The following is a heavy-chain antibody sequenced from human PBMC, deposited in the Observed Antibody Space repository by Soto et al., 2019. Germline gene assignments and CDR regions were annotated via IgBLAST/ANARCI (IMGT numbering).Heavy chain of an antibody. Sequence: QLQLQESGSGLVKPSQTLSLTCAVSGGSISSGGYSWSWIRQPPGKGLEWIGYIYHSGSTYYNPSLKGRVTISVDRSKNQFSVKLSSVTAADTAVYYCARAGGLGAVAVDYWGQGTLVTVSS. D-gene: IGHD6-19*01. V-gene: IGHV4-30-2*01. CDR2: IYHSGST. CDR1: GGSISSGGYS. CDR3: ARAGGLGAVAVDY. J-gene: IGHJ4*02.